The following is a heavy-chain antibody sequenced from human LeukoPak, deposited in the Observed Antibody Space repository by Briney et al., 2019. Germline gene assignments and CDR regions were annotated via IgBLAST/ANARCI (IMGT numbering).Heavy chain of an antibody. D-gene: IGHD3-22*01. J-gene: IGHJ4*02. V-gene: IGHV3-64D*09. CDR1: AFTFSSYA. Sequence: PGGALRLSCSASAFTFSSYAMHWVRQAAGKGLQYVSGISTNGGSTYYADSVKGRFSISRDNSKNTLYLQMSSLRAEDTAVYYCVLGSSGFLAPGYFDSWGQGTLVTVSS. CDR2: ISTNGGST. CDR3: VLGSSGFLAPGYFDS.